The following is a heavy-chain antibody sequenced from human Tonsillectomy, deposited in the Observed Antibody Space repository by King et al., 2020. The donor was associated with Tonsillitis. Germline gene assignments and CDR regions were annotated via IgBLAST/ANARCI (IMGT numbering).Heavy chain of an antibody. J-gene: IGHJ4*02. Sequence: VQLVESGGGLMQPGGSLRLSCAASGFSVSSHYMSWVRQAPGKGLEWVSVIYGGGTTYYADFVKCRFTISRDNSENTLYLQMNSLRAEDTAMYYCARVNYYDSSGYWSPYYFDYWGQGTLVTVSS. CDR3: ARVNYYDSSGYWSPYYFDY. D-gene: IGHD3-22*01. V-gene: IGHV3-53*01. CDR1: GFSVSSHY. CDR2: IYGGGTT.